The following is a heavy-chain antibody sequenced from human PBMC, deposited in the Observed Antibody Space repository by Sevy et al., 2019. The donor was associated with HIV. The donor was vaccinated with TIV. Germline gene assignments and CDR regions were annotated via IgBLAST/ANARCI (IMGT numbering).Heavy chain of an antibody. Sequence: GGSLRLSCTASGFTFSSYNMNWVRQAPGKRLEWVSAISGGGDSTYYADSVKGRFTISRDYSKNTLYLQMNSLRAEDTAVYYCAKDTLPAADYWGQGTLVTVSS. V-gene: IGHV3-23*01. J-gene: IGHJ4*02. CDR3: AKDTLPAADY. D-gene: IGHD2-2*01. CDR1: GFTFSSYN. CDR2: ISGGGDST.